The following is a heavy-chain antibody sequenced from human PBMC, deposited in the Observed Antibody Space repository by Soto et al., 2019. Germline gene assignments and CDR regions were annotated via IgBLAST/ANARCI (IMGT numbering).Heavy chain of an antibody. Sequence: GGSLRLSCAASGFTFSSYSMNWVRQAPGKGLEWVSYISSSSSTIYYADSVKGRFTISRDNAKNSLYLQMNSLRAEDTAVYYCARDDYGDYETNYGMDVGGQGTTVTVSS. CDR3: ARDDYGDYETNYGMDV. J-gene: IGHJ6*02. CDR2: ISSSSSTI. CDR1: GFTFSSYS. D-gene: IGHD4-17*01. V-gene: IGHV3-48*01.